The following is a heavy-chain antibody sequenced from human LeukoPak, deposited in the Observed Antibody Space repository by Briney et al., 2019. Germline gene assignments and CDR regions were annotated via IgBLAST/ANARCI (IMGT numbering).Heavy chain of an antibody. J-gene: IGHJ4*02. CDR1: GYTFTGHF. D-gene: IGHD5-12*01. V-gene: IGHV1-2*02. CDR3: AREYSRYSGTYYDY. CDR2: SNPNSGDT. Sequence: ASVKVSCKTSGYTFTGHFIHWVRQAPGRGLEWMGWSNPNSGDTNYAQKFQGRVTMTRDTSISTAYMELSRVTSDDTAVYYCAREYSRYSGTYYDYWGQGTLVTVSS.